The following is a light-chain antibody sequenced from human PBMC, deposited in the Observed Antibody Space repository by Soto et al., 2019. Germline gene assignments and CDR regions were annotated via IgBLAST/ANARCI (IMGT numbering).Light chain of an antibody. J-gene: IGLJ2*01. V-gene: IGLV2-14*02. CDR2: EVT. CDR3: SSYSRNSTPVV. Sequence: QSALTQPASVSGSPGQSITISCTGTSSDVGSYNLVSWYQQHPGKAPKLMIYEVTNRPSGVSNRFSGSKSGNTASLTISGLQAEDEADYYCSSYSRNSTPVVFGGGTKLTVL. CDR1: SSDVGSYNL.